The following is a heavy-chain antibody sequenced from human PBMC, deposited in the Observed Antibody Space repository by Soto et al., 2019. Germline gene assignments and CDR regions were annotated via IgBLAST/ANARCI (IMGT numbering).Heavy chain of an antibody. CDR2: ISGGSSVT. V-gene: IGHV3-23*01. Sequence: PGGSLRLSCTASGFTFSDYAMTWVRQAPGKGLEWVSTISGGSSVTYYGDSVKGRFTISRDNAKKTLFLQLNRLSAEDTATYYCAKVLSKNYYYPLYFWGQGTQVTVSS. CDR3: AKVLSKNYYYPLYF. D-gene: IGHD3-10*01. CDR1: GFTFSDYA. J-gene: IGHJ1*01.